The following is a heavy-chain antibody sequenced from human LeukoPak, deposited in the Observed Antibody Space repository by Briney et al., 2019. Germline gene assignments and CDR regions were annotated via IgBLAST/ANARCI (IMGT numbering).Heavy chain of an antibody. CDR3: ARDPGSSGWSEKYYYYYYMDV. CDR2: ISSSSSYI. J-gene: IGHJ6*03. D-gene: IGHD6-19*01. Sequence: PGGSLRLSCAASGFTFSNYSMNWVRQAPGKGLEWVSSISSSSSYIYYADSVKGRFTISRDNAKNSLYLQMNSLRAEDTAVYYCARDPGSSGWSEKYYYYYYMDVWGKGTTVTVSS. V-gene: IGHV3-21*01. CDR1: GFTFSNYS.